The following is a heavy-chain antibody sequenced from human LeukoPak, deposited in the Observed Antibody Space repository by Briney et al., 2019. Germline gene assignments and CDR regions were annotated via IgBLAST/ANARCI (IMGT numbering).Heavy chain of an antibody. Sequence: GRSLRLSCAPSGFTFSSYAMHWVRQAPGKGLEWVAVISYDGSNKDYADSVKGRFTISRDNSKNTLYLQMNSLRAEDTAVYYCARDNDCSSTSCYVGFDYWGQGTLVTVSS. J-gene: IGHJ4*02. CDR3: ARDNDCSSTSCYVGFDY. CDR2: ISYDGSNK. CDR1: GFTFSSYA. D-gene: IGHD2-2*01. V-gene: IGHV3-30*04.